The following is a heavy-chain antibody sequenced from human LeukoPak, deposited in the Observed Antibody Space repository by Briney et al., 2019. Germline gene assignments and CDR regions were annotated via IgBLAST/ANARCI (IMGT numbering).Heavy chain of an antibody. CDR3: AREKSGYPLYYMDV. D-gene: IGHD5-18*01. CDR2: IYTSGST. Sequence: SETLSLTCTVSGGSISSGGYYWSWIRQPAGKGLEWIGRIYTSGSTNYNPSLKSRVTISVDTSKNQFSLKLSSVTAADTAVYYCAREKSGYPLYYMDVWGKGTTVTVSS. CDR1: GGSISSGGYY. V-gene: IGHV4-61*02. J-gene: IGHJ6*03.